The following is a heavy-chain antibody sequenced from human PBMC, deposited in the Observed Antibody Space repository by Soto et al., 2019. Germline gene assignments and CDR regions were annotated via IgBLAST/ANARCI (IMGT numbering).Heavy chain of an antibody. J-gene: IGHJ6*02. CDR3: ARVGYYYYSMDV. Sequence: ASVKVSCKASGYTFIDYYVHWVRQAPGQGLEWMGWINPKSGGTNSAQKFQGRVTMTRDTSISTAYMELSRLTSDDTAVYYCARVGYYYYSMDVWGQGTRVTVSS. CDR2: INPKSGGT. V-gene: IGHV1-2*02. CDR1: GYTFIDYY.